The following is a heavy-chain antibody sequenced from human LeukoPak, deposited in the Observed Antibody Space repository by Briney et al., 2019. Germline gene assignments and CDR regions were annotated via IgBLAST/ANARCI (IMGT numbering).Heavy chain of an antibody. CDR1: GGTFSSYA. CDR3: ASDQLLLKPFDY. J-gene: IGHJ4*02. V-gene: IGHV1-69*05. D-gene: IGHD6-6*01. CDR2: IIPIFGTA. Sequence: ASVKVSCKASGGTFSSYAISWVRQAPGQGLEWMGGIIPIFGTANYAQKFQGRVTITTDESTSTAYMELSRLRSDDTAVYYCASDQLLLKPFDYWGQGTLVTVSS.